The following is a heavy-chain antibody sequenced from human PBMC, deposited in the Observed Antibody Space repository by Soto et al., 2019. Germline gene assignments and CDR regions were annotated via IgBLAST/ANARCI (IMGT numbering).Heavy chain of an antibody. D-gene: IGHD6-19*01. CDR3: ARGAIAVAGSVPGHYYYGMDV. CDR1: GGTFGSYA. J-gene: IGHJ6*02. V-gene: IGHV1-69*13. CDR2: IIPIFGTA. Sequence: SVKVSCKASGGTFGSYAIRWVRQAPGQGLEWMGGIIPIFGTANYAQKFQGRVTITADESTSTAYMELSSLRSEDTAAYYCARGAIAVAGSVPGHYYYGMDVWGQGTTVTVSS.